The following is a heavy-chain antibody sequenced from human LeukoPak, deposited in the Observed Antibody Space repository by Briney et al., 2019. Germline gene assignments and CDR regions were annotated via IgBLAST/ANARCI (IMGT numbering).Heavy chain of an antibody. Sequence: ASVKVSCKVSGYTLTELSMHWARQAPGKGLEWMGGFDPEDGETIYAQKFQGRVTMTEDTSTDTAYMELSSLRSEDTAVYYCATLGLSSSWYYFDYWGQGTLVTVSS. CDR1: GYTLTELS. CDR2: FDPEDGET. CDR3: ATLGLSSSWYYFDY. V-gene: IGHV1-24*01. J-gene: IGHJ4*02. D-gene: IGHD6-13*01.